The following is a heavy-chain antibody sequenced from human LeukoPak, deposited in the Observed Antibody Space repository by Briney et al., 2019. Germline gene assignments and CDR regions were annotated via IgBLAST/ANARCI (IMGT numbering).Heavy chain of an antibody. Sequence: SETLSLTCAVYGGSFSGYYWSWIRQPPGKGLEWIGEINHSVSTNYHPFSKSRVTISVDTSKNQFSLKLSSVTAADTAAYYCASRVWSSWYGYWFDPWGQGTLVTVSS. CDR2: INHSVST. CDR1: GGSFSGYY. V-gene: IGHV4-34*01. D-gene: IGHD6-13*01. J-gene: IGHJ5*02. CDR3: ASRVWSSWYGYWFDP.